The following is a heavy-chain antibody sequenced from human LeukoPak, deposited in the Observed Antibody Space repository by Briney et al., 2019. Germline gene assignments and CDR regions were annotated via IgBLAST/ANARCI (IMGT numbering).Heavy chain of an antibody. J-gene: IGHJ3*02. CDR1: GGSISPYY. V-gene: IGHV4-59*01. D-gene: IGHD3-10*01. CDR3: ARDYSGWGTDAFDI. CDR2: IYYSGST. Sequence: PSETLSLTCTVSGGSISPYYWNWIRQSPGKGLEWIGYIYYSGSTNYNPSLKSRVTISIDTSKNQFSLKLSSVTAADTAVYYCARDYSGWGTDAFDIWGQGTMVTVSS.